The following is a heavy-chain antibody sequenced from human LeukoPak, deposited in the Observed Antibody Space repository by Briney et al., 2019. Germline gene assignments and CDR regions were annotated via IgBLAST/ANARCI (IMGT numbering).Heavy chain of an antibody. Sequence: GGSLRLSCVASGFTFSSHHMTWVRQTPGKGLESVATIKPDGSEKYYVDSVKGRFTISRDNAKNSLYLQMNSLRAEDTGVYFCARMSSYCDYWGQGTLVTVSS. J-gene: IGHJ4*02. D-gene: IGHD2-2*01. V-gene: IGHV3-7*01. CDR2: IKPDGSEK. CDR3: ARMSSYCDY. CDR1: GFTFSSHH.